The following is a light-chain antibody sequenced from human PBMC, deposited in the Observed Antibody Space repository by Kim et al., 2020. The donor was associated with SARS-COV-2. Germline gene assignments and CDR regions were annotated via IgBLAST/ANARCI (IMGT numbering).Light chain of an antibody. Sequence: EIVLTQSPGTLSLSPGERATLSCRASQSVCSNYLAWYQQKPGQAPRLLIYDASNRATDIPDRFSGSGSGTDFTLTISRLEPEDFAVYFCHQYGGSPLTFGGGTKVDIK. V-gene: IGKV3-20*01. CDR1: QSVCSNY. CDR2: DAS. J-gene: IGKJ4*01. CDR3: HQYGGSPLT.